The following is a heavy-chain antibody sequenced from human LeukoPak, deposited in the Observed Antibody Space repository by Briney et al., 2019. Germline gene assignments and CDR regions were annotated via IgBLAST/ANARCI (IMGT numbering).Heavy chain of an antibody. D-gene: IGHD6-13*01. CDR1: GFTFSSYG. CDR2: INHSGST. Sequence: PGGSLRLSCAASGFTFSSYGMHWVRQPPGKGLEWIGEINHSGSTNYNPSLKSRVTISVDTSKNQFSLKLSSVTAADTAVYYCARLSLYSSSNWGQGTLVTVSS. J-gene: IGHJ4*02. CDR3: ARLSLYSSSN. V-gene: IGHV4-34*01.